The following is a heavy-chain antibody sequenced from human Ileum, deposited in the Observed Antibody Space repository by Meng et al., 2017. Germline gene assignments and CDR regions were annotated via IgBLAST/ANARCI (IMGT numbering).Heavy chain of an antibody. J-gene: IGHJ4*02. Sequence: HLQLQESGPGLVKSSETLSLTCFVSGDSMTSKNYYWGWIRQPPGKGLQWIGSVYYSRMNYYNPSLKSRVSVSVDTSKNQFSLKVTSVTAADTAVYYCASARYDNWGQGTLVTVSS. V-gene: IGHV4-39*07. CDR3: ASARYDN. D-gene: IGHD3-22*01. CDR1: GDSMTSKNYY. CDR2: VYYSRMN.